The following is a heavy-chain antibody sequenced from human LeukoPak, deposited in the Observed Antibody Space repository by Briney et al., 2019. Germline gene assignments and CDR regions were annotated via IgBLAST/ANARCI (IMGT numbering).Heavy chain of an antibody. J-gene: IGHJ4*02. D-gene: IGHD6-19*01. CDR1: GFTFRSYA. Sequence: PGGSLRLSCAASGFTFRSYAMHWVRQAPGKGLEWVAVISYDGSNKYYADFVKGRFTISRDNSKNTLNLQMNSLRAEDTAVYSCARPYSSGWYGDFDYWGQGTLVAVSS. V-gene: IGHV3-30-3*01. CDR2: ISYDGSNK. CDR3: ARPYSSGWYGDFDY.